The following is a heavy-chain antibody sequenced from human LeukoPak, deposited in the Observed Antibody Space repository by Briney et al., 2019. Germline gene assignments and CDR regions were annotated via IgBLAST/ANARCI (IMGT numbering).Heavy chain of an antibody. D-gene: IGHD5-12*01. CDR1: GGSISSYY. CDR2: IYYSGST. CDR3: ARLEKRGYSGYDYRSDYYYYMDV. Sequence: PSETLSLACTVSGGSISSYYWSWIRQPPGKGLEWIGYIYYSGSTNYNPSLKSPVTISVDTSKNQFSLKLSSVTAADTAVYYCARLEKRGYSGYDYRSDYYYYMDVWGKGTTVTISS. J-gene: IGHJ6*03. V-gene: IGHV4-59*01.